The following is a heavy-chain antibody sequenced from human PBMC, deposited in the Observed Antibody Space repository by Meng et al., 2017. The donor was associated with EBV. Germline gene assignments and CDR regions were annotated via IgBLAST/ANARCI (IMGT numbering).Heavy chain of an antibody. V-gene: IGHV1-2*06. CDR1: GYTFTGYY. J-gene: IGHJ4*02. CDR3: ARVGIAVAGTGDY. CDR2: INPNSGGT. Sequence: QVQLVQSGAEGKKPGAQVKVSCKASGYTFTGYYMHWGRQAPGQGLEWMGRINPNSGGTNYAQKFQGRVTMTRDTSISTAYMELSRLRSDDTAVYYCARVGIAVAGTGDYWGQGTLVTVSS. D-gene: IGHD6-19*01.